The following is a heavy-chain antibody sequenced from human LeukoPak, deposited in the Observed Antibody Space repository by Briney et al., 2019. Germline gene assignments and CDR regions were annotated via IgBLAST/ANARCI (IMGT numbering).Heavy chain of an antibody. D-gene: IGHD4-17*01. Sequence: ASVKVSCKASGYTFTSYDINWVRQATGQGLEWMGWMDPNSGNTGYAQKFQGRVTMARNTSISTAYMELSSLRSEDTAVYYCARTVRYYYYYGMDVWGQGTTVTVSS. CDR3: ARTVRYYYYYGMDV. CDR1: GYTFTSYD. V-gene: IGHV1-8*01. J-gene: IGHJ6*02. CDR2: MDPNSGNT.